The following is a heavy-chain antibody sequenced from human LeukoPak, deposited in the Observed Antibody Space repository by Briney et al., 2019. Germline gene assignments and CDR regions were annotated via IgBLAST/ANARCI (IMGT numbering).Heavy chain of an antibody. J-gene: IGHJ4*02. CDR3: ARVETYYDILTGSDY. CDR1: GGSISSYY. V-gene: IGHV4-59*08. D-gene: IGHD3-9*01. CDR2: IYYSGST. Sequence: SETLSLTCTVSGGSISSYYWSWIRQPPGKGLEWIGYIYYSGSTYYNPSLKSRVTISVDTSKNQFSLKLSSVTAADTAVYYCARVETYYDILTGSDYWGQGTLVTVSS.